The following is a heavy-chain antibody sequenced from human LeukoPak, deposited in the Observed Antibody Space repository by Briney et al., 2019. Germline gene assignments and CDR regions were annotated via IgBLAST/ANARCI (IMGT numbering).Heavy chain of an antibody. D-gene: IGHD1/OR15-1a*01. CDR2: ITNSGDA. V-gene: IGHV4-59*08. CDR3: ARHVEHAAYFHH. CDR1: GISISDFH. Sequence: SETLSLTCTVAGISISDFHWSWLQQSPEKGLEWIGWITNSGDANYNPSLESRLAMSADTSKSQLSLRVTSVTDADTAVYYCARHVEHAAYFHHWGQGKLVTVSS. J-gene: IGHJ4*02.